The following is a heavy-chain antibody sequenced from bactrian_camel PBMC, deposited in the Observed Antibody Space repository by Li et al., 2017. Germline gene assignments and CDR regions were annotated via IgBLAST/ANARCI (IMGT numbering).Heavy chain of an antibody. V-gene: IGHV3S1*01. J-gene: IGHJ4*01. CDR2: INTRYGVT. CDR1: GDTASVYS. D-gene: IGHD6*01. CDR3: AVDRGTGCKFRAGTAY. Sequence: HVQLVESGGGSVLAGGSLRLVCAVSGDTASVYSMAWFRQAPGKEREGVARINTRYGVTYYADSVKGRFTISQGNSKNSLYLQMNNLNQEDTARYYCAVDRGTGCKFRAGTAYWGQGTQVTVS.